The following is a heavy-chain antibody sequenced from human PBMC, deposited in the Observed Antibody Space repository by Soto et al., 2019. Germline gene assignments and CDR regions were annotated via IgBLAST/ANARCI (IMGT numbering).Heavy chain of an antibody. J-gene: IGHJ6*03. D-gene: IGHD6-19*01. CDR3: AREQAAVAGTAYYYYMDV. CDR2: IYSGGST. Sequence: EVQLVESGGGLVQPGGSLRLSRAASGFTVSSNYMSWVRQAPGKGLEWVSVIYSGGSTYYADSVKGRFTISRDNSKNTLYLQMNSLRAEDTAVYYCAREQAAVAGTAYYYYMDVWGKGTTVTVSS. CDR1: GFTVSSNY. V-gene: IGHV3-66*01.